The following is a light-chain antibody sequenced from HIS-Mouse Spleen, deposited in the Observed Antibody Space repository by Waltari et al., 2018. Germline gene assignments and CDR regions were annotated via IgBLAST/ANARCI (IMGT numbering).Light chain of an antibody. CDR3: QQYYSTPWT. CDR2: WAS. V-gene: IGKV3-20*01. Sequence: EIVLTQSPGTLSLSPGERATLSCRASQSVSSSYLAWYQQKPGQAPRLLIYWASTRESGVPDRFSGSGSGTDFTLTISSLQAEDVAVYYCQQYYSTPWTFGQGTKVEIK. CDR1: QSVSSSY. J-gene: IGKJ1*01.